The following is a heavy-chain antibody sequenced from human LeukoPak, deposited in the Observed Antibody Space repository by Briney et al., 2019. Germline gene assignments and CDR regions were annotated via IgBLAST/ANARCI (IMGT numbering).Heavy chain of an antibody. CDR3: ARDYYGSGSHFDY. V-gene: IGHV3-30*03. J-gene: IGHJ4*02. CDR2: ISYDGSNK. Sequence: GRSLRLSCAASGFTFSSYGMHWVRQAPGKGLEWVAVISYDGSNKYYADSVKGRFTISRDNSKNTLYLQMNSLRAEDTAVYYCARDYYGSGSHFDYWGQGTLVTVSS. CDR1: GFTFSSYG. D-gene: IGHD3-10*01.